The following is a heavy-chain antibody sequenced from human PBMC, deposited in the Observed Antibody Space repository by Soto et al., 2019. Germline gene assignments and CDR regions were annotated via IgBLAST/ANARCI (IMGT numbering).Heavy chain of an antibody. J-gene: IGHJ3*02. CDR1: GFTFSSYS. CDR3: ARDRPPIITGTTVRAFDI. Sequence: LRLSCAASGFTFSSYSMNWVRQAPGKGLEWVSSISSSSSYIYYADSVKGRFTISRDNAKNSLYLQMNSLRAEDTAVYYCARDRPPIITGTTVRAFDIWGQGTMVTVSS. D-gene: IGHD1-7*01. CDR2: ISSSSSYI. V-gene: IGHV3-21*01.